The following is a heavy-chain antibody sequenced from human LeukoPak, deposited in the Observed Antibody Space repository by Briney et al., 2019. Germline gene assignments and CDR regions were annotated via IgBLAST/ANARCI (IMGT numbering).Heavy chain of an antibody. V-gene: IGHV3-33*06. CDR3: AKVSTSSVYYYYYYMDV. CDR2: IWYDGSNK. J-gene: IGHJ6*03. D-gene: IGHD2-2*01. Sequence: GGSLRLSCAASGFTFSSYGMHWVRQAPGKGREWVAVIWYDGSNKYYADSVKGRFTISRDNSKNTLYLQMNSLRAEDTAVYYCAKVSTSSVYYYYYYMDVWGKGTTVTVSS. CDR1: GFTFSSYG.